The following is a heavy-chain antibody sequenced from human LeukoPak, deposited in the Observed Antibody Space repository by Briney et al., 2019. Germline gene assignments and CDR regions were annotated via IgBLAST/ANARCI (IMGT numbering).Heavy chain of an antibody. CDR2: IIPIFGTA. J-gene: IGHJ4*02. Sequence: GASVKVSCKASGGTFSSYAISWVRQAPGQGLEWMGGIIPIFGTANYAQKFQGRVTITVDESTSTAYMELSSLRSEDTAVYYCARNAVAGFYYFDYWGQGTLVTVSS. CDR1: GGTFSSYA. CDR3: ARNAVAGFYYFDY. D-gene: IGHD6-19*01. V-gene: IGHV1-69*13.